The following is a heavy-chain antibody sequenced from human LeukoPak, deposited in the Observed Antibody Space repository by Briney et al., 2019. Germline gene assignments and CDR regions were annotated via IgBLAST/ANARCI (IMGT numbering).Heavy chain of an antibody. V-gene: IGHV4-39*01. CDR3: ARMRMANYYYHGMDV. J-gene: IGHJ6*02. CDR2: IYYNGDP. Sequence: SETLSLTCTVSGVSITTNCCYWGWVRQSPGTALEWIGGIYYNGDPYYNPSLKSRVTMSVDTSKNQFSLNLSPVTAADTAVYYCARMRMANYYYHGMDVWGQGTTVTVS. D-gene: IGHD5-24*01. CDR1: GVSITTNCCY.